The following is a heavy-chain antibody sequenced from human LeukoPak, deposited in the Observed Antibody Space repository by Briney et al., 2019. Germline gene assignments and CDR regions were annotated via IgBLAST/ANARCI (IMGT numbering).Heavy chain of an antibody. CDR3: ARLYGSGSYYNVDAFDY. J-gene: IGHJ4*02. D-gene: IGHD3-10*01. Sequence: GASLKISCKGSGYSFTSYWISWVRQMPGKGLAWMGRIDPSDSYTNYSPSFQGHVTISADKSISTAYLQWSSLKASDTAMYYCARLYGSGSYYNVDAFDYWGQGTLVTVSS. CDR1: GYSFTSYW. V-gene: IGHV5-10-1*01. CDR2: IDPSDSYT.